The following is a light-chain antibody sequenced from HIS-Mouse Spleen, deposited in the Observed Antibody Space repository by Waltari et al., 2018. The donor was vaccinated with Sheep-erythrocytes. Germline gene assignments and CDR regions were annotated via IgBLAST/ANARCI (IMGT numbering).Light chain of an antibody. V-gene: IGLV2-23*01. CDR1: SRDGGSDNL. CDR2: EGS. CDR3: CSYAGSSTPWV. J-gene: IGLJ3*02. Sequence: QSALTQPPSVSGSPGQSNTISLTGTSRDGGSDNLVAWSQKDPGKAPKLMIYEGSKRPSGVSTRFSGSKSGNTASLTISGLQAEDEADYYCCSYAGSSTPWVFGGGTKLTVL.